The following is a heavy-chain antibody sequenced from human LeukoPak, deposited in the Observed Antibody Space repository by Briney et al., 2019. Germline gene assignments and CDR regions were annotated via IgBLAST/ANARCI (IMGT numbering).Heavy chain of an antibody. CDR1: GFTFSSYA. Sequence: GGSLRLSCAASGFTFSSYAMSWVRQAPGKGLEWVSAISGSGGSTYYADSVKGRFTISRDNSKNTLFLQMNSLRAEDTARYYCARQLGFCSDGYCYFDSWGQGTVVTVSS. V-gene: IGHV3-23*01. CDR3: ARQLGFCSDGYCYFDS. D-gene: IGHD2-15*01. J-gene: IGHJ4*02. CDR2: ISGSGGST.